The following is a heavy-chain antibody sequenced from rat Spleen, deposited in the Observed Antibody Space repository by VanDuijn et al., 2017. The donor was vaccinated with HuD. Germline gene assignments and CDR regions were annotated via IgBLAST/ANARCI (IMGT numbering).Heavy chain of an antibody. CDR2: ISYDGTAT. D-gene: IGHD4-3*01. J-gene: IGHJ2*01. Sequence: EVQLVESGGGAVQPGRSMKLSCAASGLSFSNYDMAWVRQAPTKGLEWVASISYDGTATYYRDSVKGRFTLSRDNAKSTLYLQMGSLRSEDTATYYCARHTNSGYENWGQGVMVTVSS. CDR1: GLSFSNYD. CDR3: ARHTNSGYEN. V-gene: IGHV5-25*01.